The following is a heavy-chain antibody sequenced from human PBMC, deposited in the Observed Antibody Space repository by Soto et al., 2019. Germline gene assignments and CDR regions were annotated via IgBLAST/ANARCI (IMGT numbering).Heavy chain of an antibody. CDR2: ISHSGIT. J-gene: IGHJ5*02. V-gene: IGHV4-4*02. CDR3: ARVLRGWFDP. CDR1: GGSITSANW. Sequence: SETLSLTCAVSGGSITSANWWTWVRQPPGGGLEWIGEISHSGITNYKASLKSRVTMSVDKTKNDVSLKLTSVTAADRAVYYCARVLRGWFDPWGQGTPVTVSS.